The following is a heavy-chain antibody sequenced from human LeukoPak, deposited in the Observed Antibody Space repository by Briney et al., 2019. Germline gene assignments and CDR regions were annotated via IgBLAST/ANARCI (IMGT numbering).Heavy chain of an antibody. CDR1: RFTLSNYW. Sequence: GGSLRLSCAAARFTLSNYWMNWGRQAPGKGLEWVANINQHGSEKYYVDSVKGRFAISRDNARNSLYLQMNSLRAEDTAVYYCARDGDCGCSFSSWGQGTLVTVSS. J-gene: IGHJ5*02. V-gene: IGHV3-7*01. CDR2: INQHGSEK. CDR3: ARDGDCGCSFSS. D-gene: IGHD6-19*01.